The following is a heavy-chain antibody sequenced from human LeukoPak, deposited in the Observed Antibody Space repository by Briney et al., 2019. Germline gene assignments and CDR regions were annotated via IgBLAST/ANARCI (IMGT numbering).Heavy chain of an antibody. V-gene: IGHV3-74*01. J-gene: IGHJ3*01. CDR1: GFTFSSHW. CDR3: AREVFEGQRQSDAFDV. CDR2: VNGPGDWT. D-gene: IGHD6-25*01. Sequence: GGSLRLSCAASGFTFSSHWMHWVRQAPGEGLVWVSRVNGPGDWTHYADSVRGRFIISRDSAENTISLQMNNLRAEDTAVYFCAREVFEGQRQSDAFDVWGQGTMVTVSS.